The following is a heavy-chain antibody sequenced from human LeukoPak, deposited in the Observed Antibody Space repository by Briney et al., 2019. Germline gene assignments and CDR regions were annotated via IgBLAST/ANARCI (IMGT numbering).Heavy chain of an antibody. CDR3: AKGQHLVVVAATDFDY. J-gene: IGHJ4*02. CDR2: IRYDGSNK. Sequence: GGSLRLSCAASGFTFSSYGMHWVRQAPGKGLEWVAFIRYDGSNKYYADSVKGRFTISRDNSKNTLYLQMNSLRAEDTAVYYCAKGQHLVVVAATDFDYWGQGTLVTVSS. D-gene: IGHD2-15*01. CDR1: GFTFSSYG. V-gene: IGHV3-30*02.